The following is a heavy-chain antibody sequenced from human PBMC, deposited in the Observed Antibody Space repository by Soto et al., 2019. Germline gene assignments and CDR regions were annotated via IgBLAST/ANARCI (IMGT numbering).Heavy chain of an antibody. J-gene: IGHJ4*01. D-gene: IGHD3-10*01. CDR1: GDIFTSYY. V-gene: IGHV1-46*03. CDR3: SRVDPGETSPFDH. Sequence: GASVKVSCKASGDIFTSYYIHWVRQAPGQGLEWMGWINPFDGSRMFAQSFQGRVTMTRDTSTSTVYMEVSSLRSEDTAVYYCSRVDPGETSPFDHWG. CDR2: INPFDGSR.